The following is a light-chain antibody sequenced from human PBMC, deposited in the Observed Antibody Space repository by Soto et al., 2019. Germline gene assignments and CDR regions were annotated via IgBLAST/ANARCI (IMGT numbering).Light chain of an antibody. CDR3: GTWDDRLDGNYV. CDR1: SSNIGDNY. Sequence: QSVLTQPPSVSAAPGQQVTISCSGSSSNIGDNYVSWYQHLPGTAPKLVVYDNARRPSGIPGRFSGSKSGTWATLVITGLQTGDEADYYCGTWDDRLDGNYVFGTGTKVTVL. V-gene: IGLV1-51*01. CDR2: DNA. J-gene: IGLJ1*01.